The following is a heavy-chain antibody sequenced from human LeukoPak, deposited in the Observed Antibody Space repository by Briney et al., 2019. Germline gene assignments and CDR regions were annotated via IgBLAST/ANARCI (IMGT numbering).Heavy chain of an antibody. CDR2: IYYSGST. CDR1: GGSISSYY. J-gene: IGHJ6*03. CDR3: ARGPGIYYYYYYMDV. V-gene: IGHV4-59*01. D-gene: IGHD1-1*01. Sequence: PSETLSLTCTVSGGSISSYYWSWIRQPPGKGLEWIGYIYYSGSTNYNPSLKSRVTISVDTSKNQFSLKLSSVTAADTAVYYCARGPGIYYYYYYMDVWGKGTTVTISS.